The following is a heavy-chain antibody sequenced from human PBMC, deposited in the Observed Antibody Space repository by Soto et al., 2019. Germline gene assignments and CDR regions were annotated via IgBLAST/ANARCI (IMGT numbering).Heavy chain of an antibody. CDR1: GYTFTSYG. D-gene: IGHD3-10*01. Sequence: ASVKVSCKASGYTFTSYGISWVRQAPGQGLEWMGWISAYNGNTYYAQRLQGRVTMTTDTSTSTAYMELRSLRSDDTAVYFCARDLDGSGSYFTNYWGQGTLVTVSS. CDR3: ARDLDGSGSYFTNY. J-gene: IGHJ4*02. V-gene: IGHV1-18*04. CDR2: ISAYNGNT.